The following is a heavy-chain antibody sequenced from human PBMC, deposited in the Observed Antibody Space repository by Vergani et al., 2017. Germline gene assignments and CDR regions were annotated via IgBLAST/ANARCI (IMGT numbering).Heavy chain of an antibody. V-gene: IGHV3-48*01. CDR1: GFTFSSYS. Sequence: EVQLVESGGGLVQPGGSLRLSCAASGFTFSSYSMNWVRQAPGKGLEWVSYISSSSSTIYYADSVKGRFTISRDNAKSSLYLQMNSLRPEDTAVYYCARDYSSGWYSRSFDPWGQGTLVTVSS. D-gene: IGHD6-19*01. CDR3: ARDYSSGWYSRSFDP. J-gene: IGHJ5*02. CDR2: ISSSSSTI.